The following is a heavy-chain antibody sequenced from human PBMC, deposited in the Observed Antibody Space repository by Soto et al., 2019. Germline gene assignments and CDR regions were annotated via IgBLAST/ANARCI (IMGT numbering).Heavy chain of an antibody. D-gene: IGHD2-21*02. CDR3: ARGEVVTAIGDAFDI. Sequence: QVQLVQSGAEVKKPGASVKVSCKASGYTFTSYYMHWVRQAPGHGLEWLGIINPSGGSTSYAQKFQGRVTMTRDTSTSTGYMELSSLRSEDTAVYYCARGEVVTAIGDAFDIWGQGTMVTVSS. CDR1: GYTFTSYY. V-gene: IGHV1-46*01. CDR2: INPSGGST. J-gene: IGHJ3*02.